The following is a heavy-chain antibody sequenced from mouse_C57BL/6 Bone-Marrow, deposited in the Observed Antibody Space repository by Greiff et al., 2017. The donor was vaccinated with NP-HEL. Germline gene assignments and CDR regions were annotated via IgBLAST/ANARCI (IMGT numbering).Heavy chain of an antibody. CDR1: GYTFTSYG. CDR3: ARKGNYLGY. J-gene: IGHJ2*01. Sequence: VQGVESGAELARPGASVKLSCKASGYTFTSYGISWVKQRTGQGLEWIGEIYPRSGNTYYNEKFKGKATLTADKSSSTAYMELRSLTSEDSAVYFCARKGNYLGYWGQGTTLTVSS. CDR2: IYPRSGNT. V-gene: IGHV1-81*01.